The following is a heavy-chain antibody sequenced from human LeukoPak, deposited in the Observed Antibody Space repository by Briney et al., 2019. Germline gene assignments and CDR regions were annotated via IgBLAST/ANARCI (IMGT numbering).Heavy chain of an antibody. CDR2: ISGSGGST. CDR1: GFTFSSYA. CDR3: AKEKQQLVLPPYFDY. J-gene: IGHJ4*02. Sequence: GGSLRLSCAASGFTFSSYAMSWARQAPGKGLEWVSAISGSGGSTYYADSVKGRFTISRDNSKNTLYLQMNSLRAEDTAVYYCAKEKQQLVLPPYFDYWGQGTLVTVSS. D-gene: IGHD6-13*01. V-gene: IGHV3-23*01.